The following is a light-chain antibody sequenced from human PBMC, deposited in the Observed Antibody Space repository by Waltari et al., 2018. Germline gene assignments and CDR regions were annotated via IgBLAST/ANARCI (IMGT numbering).Light chain of an antibody. V-gene: IGKV1-39*01. J-gene: IGKJ2*03. CDR1: QSISSY. CDR2: AAS. Sequence: DIQMTQSPSSLSASVGDRVTITCRASQSISSYLNWYQQKPGKAPKLLIYAASSLQSGVPSRFSGSGSGTDFTLTISSLQPEDVAVYYCHQYYNTPYSYG. CDR3: HQYYNTPYS.